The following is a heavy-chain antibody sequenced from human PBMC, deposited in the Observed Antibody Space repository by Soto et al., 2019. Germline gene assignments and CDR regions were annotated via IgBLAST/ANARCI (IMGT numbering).Heavy chain of an antibody. D-gene: IGHD5-18*01. Sequence: PSETLSLTCTVSGGSISSGDYYCSLIRQPPGKGLEWIGYIYYSGSTYYNPSLKSRLTISIDTSKNQFYLKLSSVTAADTAVYYCARVGKLDTTLLGGLDVWGQGTTVTVSS. J-gene: IGHJ6*02. V-gene: IGHV4-30-4*01. CDR3: ARVGKLDTTLLGGLDV. CDR1: GGSISSGDYY. CDR2: IYYSGST.